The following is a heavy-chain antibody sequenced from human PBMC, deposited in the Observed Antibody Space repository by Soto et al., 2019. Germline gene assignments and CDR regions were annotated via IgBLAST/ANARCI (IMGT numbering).Heavy chain of an antibody. CDR2: IMPTFGSA. Sequence: GASVKVSCKASGGTFSGHGIAWVRQVPGQGLEWMGGIMPTFGSATYAQKFQGRVTITADKSTSTAYMELSSLRSEDTAVYYCARGTYPYYASTQDYWGQGTPATVSS. CDR3: ARGTYPYYASTQDY. V-gene: IGHV1-69*06. CDR1: GGTFSGHG. J-gene: IGHJ4*02. D-gene: IGHD2-2*01.